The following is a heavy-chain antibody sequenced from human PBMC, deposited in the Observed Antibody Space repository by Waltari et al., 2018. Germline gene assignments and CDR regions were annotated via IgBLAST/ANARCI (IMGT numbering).Heavy chain of an antibody. CDR2: SNWSGART. CDR3: VREVFGSGWRESYFFDY. J-gene: IGHJ4*02. Sequence: EVQLVESGGGMLRPGGSLRLSCAASGFTFNDYGMSWFRQVPGKGLELVSGSNWSGARTSYADSVMGRFTVSRDNAMNSLYLEMSSLRAEDTALYYCVREVFGSGWRESYFFDYWGQGTVVTVSS. CDR1: GFTFNDYG. V-gene: IGHV3-20*04. D-gene: IGHD6-19*01.